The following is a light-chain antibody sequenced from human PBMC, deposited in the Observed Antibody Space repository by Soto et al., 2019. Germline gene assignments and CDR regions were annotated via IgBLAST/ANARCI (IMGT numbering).Light chain of an antibody. CDR2: DAS. Sequence: DIQMTQSPSSLSASVGDRVTITCQASQDIKNYLNWYQQKPGKAPNLLIYDASNLKTGVPPRFSGSGSRTHFTFTISSLQPEDIATYYCQHYDHLPPLSFGGGTKVEIK. CDR3: QHYDHLPPLS. CDR1: QDIKNY. J-gene: IGKJ4*01. V-gene: IGKV1-33*01.